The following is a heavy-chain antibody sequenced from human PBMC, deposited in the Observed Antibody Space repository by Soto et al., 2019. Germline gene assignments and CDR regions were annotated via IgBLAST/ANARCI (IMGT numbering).Heavy chain of an antibody. CDR1: GYTFTSYD. CDR2: MNPNTGNS. D-gene: IGHD1-1*01. V-gene: IGHV1-8*01. CDR3: ARRAETNGWNGFGADKYYFDV. Sequence: QVQLVQSGAEVRKPGASVKVSCEASGYTFTSYDIYWVRQATGQGLEWMGWMNPNTGNSGYAQKFQGRVNVTSDTSITTVYMELSSLRSEDTAVYYCARRAETNGWNGFGADKYYFDVWGQGTLVTVAS. J-gene: IGHJ4*02.